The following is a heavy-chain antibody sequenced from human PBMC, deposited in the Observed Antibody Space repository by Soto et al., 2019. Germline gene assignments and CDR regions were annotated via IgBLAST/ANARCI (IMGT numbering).Heavy chain of an antibody. V-gene: IGHV4-59*01. CDR3: ARVGVTGTTKSRWFDP. D-gene: IGHD1-20*01. Sequence: SETLSLTCTVSGGSISSYYWSWIRQPPGKGLEWIGYIYYSGSTNYNSSLKSRVTILVDTPKNQFSLKLSSVTAADTAVYYCARVGVTGTTKSRWFDPWGQGTLVT. J-gene: IGHJ5*02. CDR2: IYYSGST. CDR1: GGSISSYY.